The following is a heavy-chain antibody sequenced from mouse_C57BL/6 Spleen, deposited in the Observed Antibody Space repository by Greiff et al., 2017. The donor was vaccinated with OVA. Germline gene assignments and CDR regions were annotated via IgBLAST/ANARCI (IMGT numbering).Heavy chain of an antibody. CDR1: GFTFSDYG. CDR2: ISSGSSTI. J-gene: IGHJ1*03. CDR3: ARRNPSRYFDV. Sequence: EVKLVESGGGLVKPGGSLKLSCAASGFTFSDYGMHWVRQAPEKGLEWVAYISSGSSTIYYADTVKGRFTISRDNAKNTLFLQMTRLRSEDTAMYYCARRNPSRYFDVWGTGTTVTVSS. V-gene: IGHV5-17*01.